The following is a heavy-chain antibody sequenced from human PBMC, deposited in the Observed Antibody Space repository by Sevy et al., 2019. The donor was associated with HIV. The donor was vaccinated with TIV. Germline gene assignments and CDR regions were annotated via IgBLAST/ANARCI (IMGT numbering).Heavy chain of an antibody. Sequence: GGSLRLSCVASGFIFNSYAMNWVRQAPGKGLEWVSSISGSGGSTYYGDCAKGRFSIPRDNFNNRVFLEMNTLGADDTAVYYCARGYGSGSPPDYWGQGTLVTVSS. V-gene: IGHV3-23*01. CDR3: ARGYGSGSPPDY. CDR1: GFIFNSYA. D-gene: IGHD3-10*01. CDR2: ISGSGGST. J-gene: IGHJ4*02.